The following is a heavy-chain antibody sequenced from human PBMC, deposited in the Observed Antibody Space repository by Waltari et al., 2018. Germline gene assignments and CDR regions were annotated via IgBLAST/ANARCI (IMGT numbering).Heavy chain of an antibody. D-gene: IGHD3-22*01. CDR1: EYSVSTGFY. CDR3: ARHRLDRGDSFDF. J-gene: IGHJ4*02. Sequence: QVQLQESGPRLVKPSETLSLTCTVSEYSVSTGFYWGWVRQSPGKGLEWIGSIYHLGNTRYNPPLSRRVAVSMDMSKNQFSLRLTSVTAADTAVYYCARHRLDRGDSFDFWGQGALVTVSS. V-gene: IGHV4-38-2*02. CDR2: IYHLGNT.